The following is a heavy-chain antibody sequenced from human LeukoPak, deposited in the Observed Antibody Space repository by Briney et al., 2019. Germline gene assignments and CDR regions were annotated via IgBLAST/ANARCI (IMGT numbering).Heavy chain of an antibody. D-gene: IGHD5-18*01. CDR1: GGSISSGGYS. Sequence: SQTLSLTCAVSGGSISSGGYSWSWLRQPPGKGLEWIGYIYHSGSTYYNPSLKRRLTISVNRSKNQFSLKLSSVTPADTAVYYCARVSESAGYSDYWGQGTLVTVSS. CDR2: IYHSGST. V-gene: IGHV4-30-2*01. J-gene: IGHJ4*02. CDR3: ARVSESAGYSDY.